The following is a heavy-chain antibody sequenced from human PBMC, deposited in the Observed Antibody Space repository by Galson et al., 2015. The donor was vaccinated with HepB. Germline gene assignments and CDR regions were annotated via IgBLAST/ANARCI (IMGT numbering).Heavy chain of an antibody. CDR3: VRHIDR. D-gene: IGHD5-12*01. CDR2: INEDATVK. CDR1: GFTFSSFW. J-gene: IGHJ3*01. V-gene: IGHV3-7*03. Sequence: LRLSCAPSGFTFSSFWMSWVRQAPGKGLEWVATINEDATVKDYVDSVKGRFTISRDNAKKSLYLQMNNLRADDTALYYCVRHIDRWGQGTMVTVSS.